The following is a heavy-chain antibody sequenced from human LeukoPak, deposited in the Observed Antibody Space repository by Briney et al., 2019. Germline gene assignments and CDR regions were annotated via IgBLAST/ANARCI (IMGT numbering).Heavy chain of an antibody. Sequence: GGSLRLSCAASGFTVSSNYMSWVRQAPGKGREWVSVIYSGGSTYYADSVQGRFTISRDNSKNTLYLQMNSRRAEDTAVYYCARGFEGSGYLFDYWGQRTLVTVSS. J-gene: IGHJ4*02. D-gene: IGHD3-3*01. CDR1: GFTVSSNY. CDR3: ARGFEGSGYLFDY. CDR2: IYSGGST. V-gene: IGHV3-66*02.